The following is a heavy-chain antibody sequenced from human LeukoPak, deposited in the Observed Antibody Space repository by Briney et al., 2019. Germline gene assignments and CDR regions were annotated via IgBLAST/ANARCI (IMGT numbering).Heavy chain of an antibody. CDR3: ARDRGITTARGVPSWFHP. CDR2: IYTTGSP. D-gene: IGHD3-10*01. V-gene: IGHV4-61*02. CDR1: GGSISSTNYY. Sequence: SETLSLTCTVSGGSISSTNYYWTWIRQPAGKGLEWIGRIYTTGSPSYSPSLKSRVTISVDTSTNQFSLKLTSVSAADTAVYYCARDRGITTARGVPSWFHPWGQGTLVTVSS. J-gene: IGHJ5*02.